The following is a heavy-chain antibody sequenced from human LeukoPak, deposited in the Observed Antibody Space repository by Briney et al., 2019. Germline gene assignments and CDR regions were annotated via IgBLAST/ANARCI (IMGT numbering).Heavy chain of an antibody. CDR3: ARFSPRAMGNYFDF. Sequence: PSETLSLTCVVSGGSISSGSYSWSWIRQPPGKGLEWIGYIYPRGSTYYNPSLKSRVTMSLDRSANQFSLNLSSVTAADTAVYYCARFSPRAMGNYFDFWGQGTLVTVSS. D-gene: IGHD7-27*01. J-gene: IGHJ4*02. CDR2: IYPRGST. V-gene: IGHV4-30-2*01. CDR1: GGSISSGSYS.